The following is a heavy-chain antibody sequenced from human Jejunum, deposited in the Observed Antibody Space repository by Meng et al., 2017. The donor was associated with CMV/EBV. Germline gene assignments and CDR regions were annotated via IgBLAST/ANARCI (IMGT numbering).Heavy chain of an antibody. CDR1: GGSISSGDNY. V-gene: IGHV4-31*09. J-gene: IGHJ4*02. D-gene: IGHD4-17*01. CDR2: IYHSGRT. CDR3: TTLYGDSIS. Sequence: QVQLQESGPGLVKPSQTLSLTCTVSGGSISSGDNYWSWIRQPPGKGLEWIGEIYHSGRTNYNPSVKSRVSMSVDKSQNHFSLRLSSVTAADTAVYYCTTLYGDSISWGQGTLVTVSS.